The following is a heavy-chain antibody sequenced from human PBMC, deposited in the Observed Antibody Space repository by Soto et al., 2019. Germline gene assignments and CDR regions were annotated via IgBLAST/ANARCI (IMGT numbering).Heavy chain of an antibody. CDR2: IVYDGPT. CDR1: GRSSSNGNYY. Sequence: SETLSLNSTVPGRSSSNGNYYWGWFPRPRGRGMEWIGSIVYDGPTYYNPSLKGRVTISVDASKNQFSVKLSSVTAPDTAVYYCARHADRGSYSRAFDRWGQGTMVT. CDR3: ARHADRGSYSRAFDR. J-gene: IGHJ3*02. D-gene: IGHD1-26*01. V-gene: IGHV4-39*01.